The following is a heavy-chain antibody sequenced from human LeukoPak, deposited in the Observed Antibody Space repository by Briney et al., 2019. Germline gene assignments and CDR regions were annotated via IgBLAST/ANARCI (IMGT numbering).Heavy chain of an antibody. D-gene: IGHD6-19*01. CDR1: GFSFSSHG. CDR2: IIGGAGST. J-gene: IGHJ5*02. Sequence: GGSLRLSCAASGFSFSSHGMSWVRQAPGKGLEWVSGIIGGAGSTYYADSVKGRFTISGDNSKNTLFLQMNSLRAEDTAVYYCAKGQALAVAGPLWFDLWGQGTLVTVSS. V-gene: IGHV3-23*01. CDR3: AKGQALAVAGPLWFDL.